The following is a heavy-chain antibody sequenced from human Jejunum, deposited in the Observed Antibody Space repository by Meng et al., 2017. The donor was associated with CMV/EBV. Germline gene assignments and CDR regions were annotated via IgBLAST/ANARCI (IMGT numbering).Heavy chain of an antibody. CDR1: RYW. V-gene: IGHV5-51*01. CDR2: IFPDDGDT. J-gene: IGHJ4*02. D-gene: IGHD3-9*01. CDR3: ARADWVFVTPYYLDY. Sequence: RYWMAWVRQKPGKGLEWMGIIFPDDGDTRYSPSFEGQVTISANTSISTAYLQWNSLKASDTAIYYCARADWVFVTPYYLDYWGQGTLVTVSS.